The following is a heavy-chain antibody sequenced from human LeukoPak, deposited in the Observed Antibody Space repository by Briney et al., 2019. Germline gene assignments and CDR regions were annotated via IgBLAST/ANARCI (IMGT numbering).Heavy chain of an antibody. CDR2: ISAYNGNT. J-gene: IGHJ4*02. Sequence: ASVKVSCKASGYTFTSYGISWVRQAPGQGLEWMGWISAYNGNTNYAQKLQGRVTITTDESTSTAYMELSSLRSEDTAVYYCAWGYCSSTSCYRFDYWGQGTLVTVSS. V-gene: IGHV1-18*01. CDR3: AWGYCSSTSCYRFDY. D-gene: IGHD2-2*02. CDR1: GYTFTSYG.